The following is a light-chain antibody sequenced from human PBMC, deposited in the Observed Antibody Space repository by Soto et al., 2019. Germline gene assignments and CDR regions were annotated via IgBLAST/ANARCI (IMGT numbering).Light chain of an antibody. CDR3: QQSYSTPRT. V-gene: IGKV1-39*01. CDR2: AAS. J-gene: IGKJ1*01. CDR1: QSISSY. Sequence: DIQITRSPSSLSSSVLYIFTITCRASQSISSYLNLYQQKPGKAPKLLIYAASSLQSGVPSRFSGSGSGTDFTLTISSLQPEDFATYYCQQSYSTPRTFGQGTKV.